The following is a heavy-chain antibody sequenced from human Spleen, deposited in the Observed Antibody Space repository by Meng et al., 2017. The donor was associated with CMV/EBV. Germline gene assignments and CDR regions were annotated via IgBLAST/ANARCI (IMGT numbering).Heavy chain of an antibody. CDR3: ARALPDPYDNSGYRADAFDF. Sequence: GESLKISCAASGFPFESYEMNWVRQAPGKGLEWISYISYIGRSGTTVYYADSVKGRFTISRDNAKNSLYLQMNSLRVDDTAVYYCARALPDPYDNSGYRADAFDFWGQGTMVTVSS. CDR1: GFPFESYE. D-gene: IGHD3-22*01. V-gene: IGHV3-48*03. J-gene: IGHJ3*01. CDR2: IGRSGTTV.